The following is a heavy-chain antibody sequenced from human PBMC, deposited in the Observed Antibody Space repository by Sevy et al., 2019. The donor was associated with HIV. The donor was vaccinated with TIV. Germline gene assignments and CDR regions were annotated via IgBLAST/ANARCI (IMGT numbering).Heavy chain of an antibody. J-gene: IGHJ3*02. CDR1: GFTFSDYY. CDR2: ISSSSSYT. D-gene: IGHD2-2*01. Sequence: SCAASGFTFSDYYMSWIRQAPGKGLEWVSYISSSSSYTNYADSVKGRFTISRDNAKNSLYLQMNSLRAEDTAVYYCARDRYCSSTSCYVAFDIWGQGTMVTVSS. V-gene: IGHV3-11*06. CDR3: ARDRYCSSTSCYVAFDI.